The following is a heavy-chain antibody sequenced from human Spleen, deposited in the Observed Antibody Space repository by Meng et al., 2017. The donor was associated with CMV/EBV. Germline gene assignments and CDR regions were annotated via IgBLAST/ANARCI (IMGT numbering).Heavy chain of an antibody. V-gene: IGHV1-2*02. CDR3: ARDNNWGPDY. D-gene: IGHD7-27*01. Sequence: ASVKVSCKASGYIFRSYGVSWVRQAPGQGLEWMGWIHPHRGDTNYAQQFQGRVTLTRDTSINTGYMELTRLTSDDTAVYYCARDNNWGPDYWGQGTLVTVSS. CDR1: GYIFRSYG. J-gene: IGHJ4*02. CDR2: IHPHRGDT.